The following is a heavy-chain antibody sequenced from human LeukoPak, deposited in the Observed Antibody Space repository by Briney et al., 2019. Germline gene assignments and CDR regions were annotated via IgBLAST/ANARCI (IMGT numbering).Heavy chain of an antibody. J-gene: IGHJ4*02. D-gene: IGHD2-2*01. V-gene: IGHV1-46*01. CDR2: INPSGGST. CDR1: GYTFTSYY. CDR3: ARDFDCSSTSCYDQGDY. Sequence: GASVKVSCKASGYTFTSYYMHWVRQAPGQGLEWMGIINPSGGSTSYAQKFQRRVTMTRDTSTSTVYMELSSLRSEDTAVYYCARDFDCSSTSCYDQGDYWGQGTLVTVSS.